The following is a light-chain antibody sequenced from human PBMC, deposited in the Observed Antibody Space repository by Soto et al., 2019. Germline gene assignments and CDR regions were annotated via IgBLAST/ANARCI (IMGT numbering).Light chain of an antibody. Sequence: QSVLTQPPSASGSPGQSVTITCTGNSSDVGAYNYVSWYQQLPGKAPKLIIYEVSKRPSGVPDRFSGSKSGNTASLTVSGLQAEYEADYYCTSYAGTYSFFYVFGTGTKVTVL. CDR3: TSYAGTYSFFYV. CDR2: EVS. J-gene: IGLJ1*01. V-gene: IGLV2-8*01. CDR1: SSDVGAYNY.